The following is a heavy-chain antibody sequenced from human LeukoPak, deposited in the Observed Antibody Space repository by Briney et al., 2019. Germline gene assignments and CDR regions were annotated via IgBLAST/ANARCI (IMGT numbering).Heavy chain of an antibody. J-gene: IGHJ4*02. CDR3: ARLGDTAMVSHFDY. D-gene: IGHD5-18*01. CDR1: GHSFTTYW. CDR2: IYPGDSDT. Sequence: GESLKISCKGSGHSFTTYWIDWGHQMPGKGLEWMGIIYPGDSDTRYSPSFQGQVTISADKSIYTAYLQWSSLKASDTAIYYCARLGDTAMVSHFDYWGQGTLVTVSS. V-gene: IGHV5-51*07.